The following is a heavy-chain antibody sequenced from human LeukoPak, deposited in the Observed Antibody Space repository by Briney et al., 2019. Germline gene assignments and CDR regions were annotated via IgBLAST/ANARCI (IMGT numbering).Heavy chain of an antibody. J-gene: IGHJ4*02. CDR3: ARAGEQWLWYFDY. CDR2: IYTSGST. D-gene: IGHD6-19*01. V-gene: IGHV4-4*07. CDR1: GVSISSYY. Sequence: PSETLSLTCTVSGVSISSYYWSWLRQPAGKGPEWIGRIYTSGSTNYNPSLKSRLTMSVDTSKNQFSLKLSSVTAADTTVYYCARAGEQWLWYFDYWGQGTLVTVSS.